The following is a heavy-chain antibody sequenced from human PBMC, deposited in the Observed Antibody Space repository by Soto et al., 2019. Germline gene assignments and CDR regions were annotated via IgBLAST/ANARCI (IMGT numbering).Heavy chain of an antibody. Sequence: LRLSCAASGFTFSSYAMHWVRQAPGEGLEWVAVISYDGSNKYYADSVKGRFTISRDNSKNTLYLQMNSLRAEDTAVYYCARVSRDGAFDIWGQGTMVTVSS. D-gene: IGHD3-3*02. CDR2: ISYDGSNK. CDR3: ARVSRDGAFDI. V-gene: IGHV3-30-3*01. J-gene: IGHJ3*02. CDR1: GFTFSSYA.